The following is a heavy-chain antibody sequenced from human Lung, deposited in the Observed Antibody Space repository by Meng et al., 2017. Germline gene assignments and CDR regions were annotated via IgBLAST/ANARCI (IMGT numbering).Heavy chain of an antibody. Sequence: EVQLVESGGGLVKPGGSLRRSCAASGFTFSSYSMNWVRQAPGKGLEWVSSISSSPTYAASVKGRFTISRDNAENSLYLQMNSLRVEDTAVYFCARGRVVVSATPSDYWGQGTLVTVSS. J-gene: IGHJ4*02. CDR2: ISSSPT. D-gene: IGHD2-15*01. CDR1: GFTFSSYS. CDR3: ARGRVVVSATPSDY. V-gene: IGHV3-21*01.